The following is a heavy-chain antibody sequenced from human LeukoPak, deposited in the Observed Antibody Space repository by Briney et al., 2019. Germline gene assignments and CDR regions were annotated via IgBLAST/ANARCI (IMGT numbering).Heavy chain of an antibody. Sequence: PSETLSLTCTVSGGSISSSSYYWGPIRQPPGKGLEWIGSIYYSGSTYYNPSLKSRVTISVDTSKNQFSLKLSSVTAADTAVYYCARDSRGQSSSSGQDYWGQGTLVTVSS. V-gene: IGHV4-39*02. CDR2: IYYSGST. J-gene: IGHJ4*02. CDR3: ARDSRGQSSSSGQDY. CDR1: GGSISSSSYY. D-gene: IGHD6-6*01.